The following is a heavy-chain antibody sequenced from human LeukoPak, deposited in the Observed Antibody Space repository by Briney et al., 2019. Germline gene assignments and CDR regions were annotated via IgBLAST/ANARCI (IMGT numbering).Heavy chain of an antibody. J-gene: IGHJ5*02. CDR3: ARDPQDYQLLLDNWFDP. V-gene: IGHV7-4-1*02. D-gene: IGHD2-2*01. CDR1: GYTFTSYA. Sequence: ASVKVSCKASGYTFTSYAMNWVRQAPGQGLEWMGWINTNTGNPTYAQGFTGRFVFSLDTSVSTAYLQISSLKAEDTAVYYCARDPQDYQLLLDNWFDPWGQGTLVTVSS. CDR2: INTNTGNP.